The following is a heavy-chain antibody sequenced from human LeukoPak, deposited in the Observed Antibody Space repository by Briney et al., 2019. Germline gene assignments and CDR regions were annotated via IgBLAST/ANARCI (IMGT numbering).Heavy chain of an antibody. Sequence: GGSLTLSCAASGFTFSAYGMHWVRQAPGKGLEWVVVIWSDGGKSYNSDSVKGRFTISRDNSKNTLYLQMNSLRADDTAVYYCATDSIGPATDFDYWGQGTLVTVSS. CDR2: IWSDGGKS. CDR1: GFTFSAYG. CDR3: ATDSIGPATDFDY. J-gene: IGHJ4*02. V-gene: IGHV3-33*01. D-gene: IGHD2-2*01.